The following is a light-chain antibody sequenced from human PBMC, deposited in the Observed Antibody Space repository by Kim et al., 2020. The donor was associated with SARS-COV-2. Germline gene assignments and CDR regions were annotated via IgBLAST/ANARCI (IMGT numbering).Light chain of an antibody. CDR1: CSDGGGNKH. CDR2: EVS. Sequence: GQPVTISWTGSCSDGGGNKHVSWYQQHPGKAPKLIIYEVSKRPSGVPDRFSGSKSGNTASLTVSGLQAEDEADYYCSSYAGSNNFVFGTGTKVTVL. J-gene: IGLJ1*01. CDR3: SSYAGSNNFV. V-gene: IGLV2-8*01.